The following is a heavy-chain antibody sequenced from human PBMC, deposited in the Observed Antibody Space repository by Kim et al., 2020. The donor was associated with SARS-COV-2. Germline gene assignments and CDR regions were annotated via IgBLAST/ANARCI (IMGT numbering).Heavy chain of an antibody. V-gene: IGHV3-7*01. CDR1: GFTFSSYW. J-gene: IGHJ4*02. Sequence: GGSLRLSCAASGFTFSSYWMSWVRQAPGKGLEWVANIKQDGSEKYYVDSVKGRFTISRDNAKNSLYLQMNSLRAEDTAVYYCATHQHHSSGWYKGAGEFDYWGQGTLVTVSS. CDR2: IKQDGSEK. D-gene: IGHD6-19*01. CDR3: ATHQHHSSGWYKGAGEFDY.